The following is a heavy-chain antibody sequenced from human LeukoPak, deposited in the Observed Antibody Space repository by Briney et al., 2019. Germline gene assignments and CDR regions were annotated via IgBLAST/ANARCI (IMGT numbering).Heavy chain of an antibody. V-gene: IGHV1-8*03. CDR2: MNPNSGNT. D-gene: IGHD2-2*01. CDR1: GYTFTSHD. CDR3: VVRTAAGDY. Sequence: GASVKVSCKASGYTFTSHDINWVRQATGQGLEWMGWMNPNSGNTGYAQKFQGRVTITRNASISTAYMELSSLSSEDTAVYYCVVRTAAGDYWGQGTLVTVSS. J-gene: IGHJ4*02.